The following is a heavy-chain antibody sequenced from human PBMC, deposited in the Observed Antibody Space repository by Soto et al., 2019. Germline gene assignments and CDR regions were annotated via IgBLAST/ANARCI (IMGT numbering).Heavy chain of an antibody. V-gene: IGHV3-30-3*01. CDR2: ISYDGSNK. CDR1: GFTFSSYA. CDR3: ARDGENTMTPAFDP. D-gene: IGHD3-22*01. Sequence: HPGGSLRLSCAASGFTFSSYAMHWVRQAPGKGLEWVAVISYDGSNKYYADSVKGRFTIPRDNSKNTLYLQMNSLRAEDTAVYYCARDGENTMTPAFDPWGQGTLVTVSS. J-gene: IGHJ5*02.